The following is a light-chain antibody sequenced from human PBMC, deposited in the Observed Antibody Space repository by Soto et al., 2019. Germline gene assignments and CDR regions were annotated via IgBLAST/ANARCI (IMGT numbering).Light chain of an antibody. CDR2: RNN. V-gene: IGLV1-47*01. J-gene: IGLJ1*01. CDR1: SSNIGSNY. Sequence: QSVLTQPPSASGTPGKRVTISCSGSSSNIGSNYVYWYQQLPGTAPKLLIYRNNQRPSGVPDRFSGSKSGTSASLAISGLRSEDEADYYCAAWDDSLSNVFGTGTKVTVL. CDR3: AAWDDSLSNV.